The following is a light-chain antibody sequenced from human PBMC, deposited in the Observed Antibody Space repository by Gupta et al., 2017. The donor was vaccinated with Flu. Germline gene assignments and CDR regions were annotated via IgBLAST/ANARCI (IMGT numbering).Light chain of an antibody. Sequence: DVQMTQSPSTLSASVGDRVTITCRASQSVSDSLAWYQQKPGRAPKLLIFKASRLGSGVPSRFTGSGSGTEFSLTINGLQPEDFATYYCQQHKSYLWVTFGHGTKVDL. CDR1: QSVSDS. J-gene: IGKJ3*01. CDR3: QQHKSYLWVT. V-gene: IGKV1-5*03. CDR2: KAS.